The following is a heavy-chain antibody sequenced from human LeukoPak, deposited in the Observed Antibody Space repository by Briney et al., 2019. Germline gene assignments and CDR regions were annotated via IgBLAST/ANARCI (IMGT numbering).Heavy chain of an antibody. V-gene: IGHV4-59*08. CDR1: GGSISSYY. Sequence: SETLSLTCTVSGGSISSYYWSWIRQPPGKGLEWIGYIYYSGSTNYNPSLKSRVTISVDTSKNQFSLKLSSVTAADTAVYYCASSSLWFGELFPFDYWGQGTLVTVSS. CDR3: ASSSLWFGELFPFDY. D-gene: IGHD3-10*01. CDR2: IYYSGST. J-gene: IGHJ4*02.